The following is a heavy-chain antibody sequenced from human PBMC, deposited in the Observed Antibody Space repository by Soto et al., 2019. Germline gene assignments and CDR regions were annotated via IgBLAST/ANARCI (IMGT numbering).Heavy chain of an antibody. Sequence: GGSLRLSCAASGFTFSSYAMSWVRQAPGKGLEWVSDISGSGGTTYYADSVKGRFTVSRDNSKNTLYLQMNSLRAEDTAVYYCAKVLVVYALQWLRLPVYYYGMDVWGQGTTVTVSS. J-gene: IGHJ6*02. CDR2: ISGSGGTT. V-gene: IGHV3-23*01. CDR3: AKVLVVYALQWLRLPVYYYGMDV. D-gene: IGHD5-12*01. CDR1: GFTFSSYA.